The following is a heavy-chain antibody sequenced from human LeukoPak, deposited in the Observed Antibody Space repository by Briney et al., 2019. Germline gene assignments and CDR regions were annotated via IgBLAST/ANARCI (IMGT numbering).Heavy chain of an antibody. CDR1: GFTCSDYY. D-gene: IGHD6-13*01. Sequence: GGSLRLSCAASGFTCSDYYMSWIRQAPGKGLEWVSYISSSGSTIYYADSVKGRFTISRDNAKNTLYLKMNSLRAEDTAVYYCASASSHRIAAGGDYWGQGTLVTVSS. J-gene: IGHJ4*02. V-gene: IGHV3-11*04. CDR3: ASASSHRIAAGGDY. CDR2: ISSSGSTI.